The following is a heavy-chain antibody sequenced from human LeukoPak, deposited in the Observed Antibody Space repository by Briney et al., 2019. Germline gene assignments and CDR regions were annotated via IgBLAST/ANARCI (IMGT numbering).Heavy chain of an antibody. Sequence: SETLSLTCTVSGGSISSSSYYWGWIRQPPGKGLEWIGSIYYSGSTYYNPSLKSRVTISVDTSKNQFSLKLSSVTAADTAVYYCARDSAKGVLAAFDIWGQGTMVTVSS. CDR1: GGSISSSSYY. CDR3: ARDSAKGVLAAFDI. CDR2: IYYSGST. D-gene: IGHD6-25*01. V-gene: IGHV4-39*07. J-gene: IGHJ3*02.